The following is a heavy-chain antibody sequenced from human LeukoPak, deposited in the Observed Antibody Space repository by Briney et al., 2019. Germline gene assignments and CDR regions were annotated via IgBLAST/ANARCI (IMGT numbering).Heavy chain of an antibody. CDR1: GFTFSSYS. CDR2: ISSSSSYI. J-gene: IGHJ6*02. V-gene: IGHV3-21*01. D-gene: IGHD2-2*01. CDR3: AREFIVVVPTYGMDV. Sequence: GGSLRLSCAASGFTFSSYSMNWVRQAPGKGLEWVSSISSSSSYIYYADSVKGRFTISRDNAKNSLYLQMNSLRAEDTAVYYCAREFIVVVPTYGMDVWGQGTTVTVSS.